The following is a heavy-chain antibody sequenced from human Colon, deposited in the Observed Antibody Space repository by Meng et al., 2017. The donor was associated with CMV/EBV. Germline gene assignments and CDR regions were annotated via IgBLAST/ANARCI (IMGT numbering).Heavy chain of an antibody. V-gene: IGHV3-74*01. D-gene: IGHD6-6*01. CDR1: GFTFSNYW. CDR3: VRGQLVPFDY. CDR2: IDPDGTDT. Sequence: GGSLRLSCAVSGFTFSNYWMHWVRQAPGKGLEWVSQIDPDGTDTTYADSVKGRFTVSRDNARNTVSLQMNSLRADDTAVYYCVRGQLVPFDYWGQGILVTVSS. J-gene: IGHJ4*02.